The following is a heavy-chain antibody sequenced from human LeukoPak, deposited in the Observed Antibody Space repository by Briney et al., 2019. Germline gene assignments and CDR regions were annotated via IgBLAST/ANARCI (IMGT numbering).Heavy chain of an antibody. CDR2: IRSKANSYAT. J-gene: IGHJ3*02. D-gene: IGHD5-12*01. CDR1: GFTFSGSA. CDR3: AKDIGMTNDAFDI. Sequence: GGSLKLSCAASGFTFSGSAMHWVRQASGKGLEWVGRIRSKANSYATAYAASVKGRFTISRDNAKNSLYLQMNSLRAEDTALYYCAKDIGMTNDAFDIWGQGTMVTVSS. V-gene: IGHV3-73*01.